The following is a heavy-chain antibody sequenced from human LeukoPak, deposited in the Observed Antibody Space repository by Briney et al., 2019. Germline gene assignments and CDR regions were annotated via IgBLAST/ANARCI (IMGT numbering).Heavy chain of an antibody. CDR2: INHSGST. D-gene: IGHD3-22*01. CDR3: ARSFLASWYDSSGYPDY. Sequence: PSETLSLTCTVSGGSISSSSYYWGWIRQPPGKGLEWIGEINHSGSTNYNPSLKSRVTISVDTSKNQFSLKLSSVTAADTAVYYCARSFLASWYDSSGYPDYWGQGTLVTVSS. V-gene: IGHV4-39*07. J-gene: IGHJ4*02. CDR1: GGSISSSSYY.